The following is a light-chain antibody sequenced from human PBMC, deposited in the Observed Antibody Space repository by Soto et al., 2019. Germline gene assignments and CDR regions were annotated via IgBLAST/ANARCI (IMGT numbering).Light chain of an antibody. V-gene: IGKV1-39*01. Sequence: EIQITQYKSFLSASVGDRVTITCRASQAISNYLNWYQQKPGKAPNLLIFGAKTLQSGVPSRFSGSGYGTDFTLTITTLQPEDVGIYYCQQCHAPPLPFCQGTRPAIK. CDR2: GAK. J-gene: IGKJ5*01. CDR1: QAISNY. CDR3: QQCHAPPLP.